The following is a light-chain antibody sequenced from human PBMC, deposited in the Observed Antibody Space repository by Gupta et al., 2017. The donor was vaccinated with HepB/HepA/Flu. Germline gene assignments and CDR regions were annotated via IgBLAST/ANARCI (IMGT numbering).Light chain of an antibody. Sequence: EIVLTQSPATLSLSPGERATLSCRASQSISIYLAWYQHKPGQAPRLLISDASNRATGVPARFSGGGSGTDFTLTISSLEPEDFAVYYCQQRSNWLFYTFGQGTKLEIK. J-gene: IGKJ2*01. V-gene: IGKV3-11*01. CDR1: QSISIY. CDR2: DAS. CDR3: QQRSNWLFYT.